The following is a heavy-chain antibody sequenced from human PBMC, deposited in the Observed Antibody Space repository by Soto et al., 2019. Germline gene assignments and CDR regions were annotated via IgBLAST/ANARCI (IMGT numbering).Heavy chain of an antibody. CDR2: IKQAGSEK. J-gene: IGHJ4*02. V-gene: IGHV3-7*01. D-gene: IGHD1-1*01. CDR3: ARVKSHTTIGALDY. Sequence: PGGSLRLSCAASGFTFSSYWMSWVRQAPGKGLEWVANIKQAGSEKYYVDSVKGRFNISRDNSKNTLYLQMNSLRAEDTAVYYCARVKSHTTIGALDYWGQGTMVTVSS. CDR1: GFTFSSYW.